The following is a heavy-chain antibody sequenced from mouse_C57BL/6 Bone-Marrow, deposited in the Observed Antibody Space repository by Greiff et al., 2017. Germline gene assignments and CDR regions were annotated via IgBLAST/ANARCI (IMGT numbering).Heavy chain of an antibody. Sequence: QVHVKQSGPELVKPGASVKISCKASGYAFSSSWMNWVKQRPGKGLEWIGRIYPGDGDTNYNGKFKGKATLTADKSSSAAYMQLSSLTSEDSAVYFCARRSCGSSYSAMDYWGQGTSVTVSS. D-gene: IGHD1-1*01. CDR2: IYPGDGDT. CDR1: GYAFSSSW. CDR3: ARRSCGSSYSAMDY. J-gene: IGHJ4*01. V-gene: IGHV1-82*01.